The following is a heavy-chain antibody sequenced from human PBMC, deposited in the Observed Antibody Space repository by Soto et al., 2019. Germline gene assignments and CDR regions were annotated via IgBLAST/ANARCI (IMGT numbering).Heavy chain of an antibody. D-gene: IGHD3-22*01. J-gene: IGHJ4*02. V-gene: IGHV1-2*02. CDR3: ARGYDSSGYYRYFDY. CDR1: GITFTGYY. CDR2: ISPDSGAT. Sequence: QMQLVQSGAEVKKPGASVKVSCQASGITFTGYYVYWMRQAPGQGPEWMGWISPDSGATNYAQKFEGRVIMTRDTSISTAYMELSRLRSDDTAVSYCARGYDSSGYYRYFDYWGQGTLVTVSS.